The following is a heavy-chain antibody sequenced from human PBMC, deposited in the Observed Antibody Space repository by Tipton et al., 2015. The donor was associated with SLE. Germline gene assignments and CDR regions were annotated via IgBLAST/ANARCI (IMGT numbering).Heavy chain of an antibody. Sequence: LRLSCAVYGGSFSGYYWSGIRQPPGKGLEWIGEINHSVSTNYNPSLKSRVTISVDTSKNPFSLKLSSVTAADTAVYYCARESPPVDGWGKGTTVTVSS. V-gene: IGHV4-34*01. J-gene: IGHJ6*04. CDR3: ARESPPVDG. CDR2: INHSVST. CDR1: GGSFSGYY.